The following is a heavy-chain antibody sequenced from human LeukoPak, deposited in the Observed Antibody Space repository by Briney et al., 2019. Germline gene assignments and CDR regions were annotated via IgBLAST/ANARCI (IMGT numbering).Heavy chain of an antibody. Sequence: GGSLRLSCAASGFXFSGSAIHWVRQASGKGLEWVGRIRSKVNNYATAYAASVKGRFTISRDESKNTAYLQMNSLKTEDTAVYYCTRRSGDDSRGYYDYWGQGTLVTVSS. J-gene: IGHJ4*02. D-gene: IGHD3-22*01. V-gene: IGHV3-73*01. CDR2: IRSKVNNYAT. CDR1: GFXFSGSA. CDR3: TRRSGDDSRGYYDY.